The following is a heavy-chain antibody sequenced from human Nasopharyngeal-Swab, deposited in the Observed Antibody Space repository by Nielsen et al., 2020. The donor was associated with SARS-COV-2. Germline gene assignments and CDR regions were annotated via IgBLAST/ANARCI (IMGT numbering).Heavy chain of an antibody. CDR3: ARGKGTSYYYYYGMDV. CDR1: GYTFTSYY. D-gene: IGHD1/OR15-1a*01. J-gene: IGHJ6*02. Sequence: ASVKVSCKASGYTFTSYYMHRVRQAPGQGLEWMGIINPSGVSTTYAQKFQGRVTMTRDTSTSTVYMELSSLRSEDTAVYYCARGKGTSYYYYYGMDVWGQGTTVTVS. CDR2: INPSGVST. V-gene: IGHV1-46*01.